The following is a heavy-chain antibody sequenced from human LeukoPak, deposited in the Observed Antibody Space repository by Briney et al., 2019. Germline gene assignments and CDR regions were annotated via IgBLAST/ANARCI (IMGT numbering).Heavy chain of an antibody. V-gene: IGHV4-39*01. CDR1: GGSISSSSYY. J-gene: IGHJ2*01. CDR2: IYYSGST. CDR3: ASKDSSSWYLHWYFDL. D-gene: IGHD6-13*01. Sequence: KASETLSLTCTVSGGSISSSSYYWGWIRQPPGKGLEWIGSIYYSGSTYYNPSLKSRVTISVDTSKNQFSLKLSSVTAADTAVYYCASKDSSSWYLHWYFDLWGRGTLVTVSS.